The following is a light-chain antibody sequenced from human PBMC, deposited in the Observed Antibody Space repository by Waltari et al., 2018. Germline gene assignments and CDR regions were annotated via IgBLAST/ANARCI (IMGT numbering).Light chain of an antibody. CDR2: QDT. V-gene: IGLV3-1*01. CDR3: QAWDNSAVV. CDR1: DLEDSS. J-gene: IGLJ2*01. Sequence: SYKLTQPPSLSVSPEQTASLTCSGDDLEDSSVSGYQQRPGQSPVLLIDQDTKPPSGIPERFSGSNSGNTATLTIRETQTIDDADYYCQAWDNSAVVFGGGTTLTVL.